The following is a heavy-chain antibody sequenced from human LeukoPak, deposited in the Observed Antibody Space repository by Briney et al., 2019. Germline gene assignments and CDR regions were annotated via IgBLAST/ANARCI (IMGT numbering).Heavy chain of an antibody. D-gene: IGHD3-22*01. V-gene: IGHV3-48*01. CDR2: ISSSSSTI. CDR1: GFTVSSNY. CDR3: ATYSSLNRREFQF. J-gene: IGHJ1*01. Sequence: QAGGSLRLSCAASGFTVSSNYMSWARQAPGKGLEWVSYISSSSSTIYYADSVKGRFTISRDNAKNSLYLQMNSLRAEETAVYYCATYSSLNRREFQFWGQGTLLTVSS.